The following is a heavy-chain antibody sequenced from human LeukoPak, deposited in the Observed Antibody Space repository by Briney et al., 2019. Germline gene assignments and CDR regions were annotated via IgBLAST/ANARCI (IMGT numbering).Heavy chain of an antibody. D-gene: IGHD5-18*01. CDR1: GGSISSYY. CDR3: ARSDVDTAMVTWPFDY. CDR2: IYTSGST. J-gene: IGHJ4*02. Sequence: PSETLSLTCTVSGGSISSYYWSWIRQPAGKGLEWIGRIYTSGSTNYNPSLKSRVTMSVDTSKNQFSLKLSSVTAADTAVYYCARSDVDTAMVTWPFDYWGQGTLVTVSS. V-gene: IGHV4-4*07.